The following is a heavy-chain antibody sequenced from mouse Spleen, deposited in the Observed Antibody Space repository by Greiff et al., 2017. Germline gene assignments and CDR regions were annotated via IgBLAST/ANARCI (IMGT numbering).Heavy chain of an antibody. J-gene: IGHJ4*01. V-gene: IGHV5-17*02. CDR2: ISSGSSTI. CDR3: ARKTARATLAMDY. CDR1: GFTFSSFG. Sequence: EVKLMESGGGLVQPGGSRKLSCAASGFTFSSFGMHWVRQAPEKGLEWVAYISSGSSTIYYADTVKGRFTISRDNPKNTLFLQMTSLRSEDTAMYYCARKTARATLAMDYWGQGTSVTVSS. D-gene: IGHD3-2*01.